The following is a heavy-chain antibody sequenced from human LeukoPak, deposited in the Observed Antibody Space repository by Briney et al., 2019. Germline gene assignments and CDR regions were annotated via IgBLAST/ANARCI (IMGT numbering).Heavy chain of an antibody. J-gene: IGHJ4*02. CDR1: GGSISSGGNS. CDR2: IYHSGST. CDR3: ARVSPGRLGELSSLFDY. Sequence: SQTLSLTCAVSGGSISSGGNSWSWIRQPPGKGLEWIGYIYHSGSTYYNPSLKSRVTISVDRSKNQFSLKLSSVTAADTAVYYCARVSPGRLGELSSLFDYWGQGTLVTVSS. V-gene: IGHV4-30-2*01. D-gene: IGHD3-16*02.